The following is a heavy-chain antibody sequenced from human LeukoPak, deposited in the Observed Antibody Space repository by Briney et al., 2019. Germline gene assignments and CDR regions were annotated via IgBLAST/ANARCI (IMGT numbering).Heavy chain of an antibody. CDR2: INHSGST. CDR3: AQSLPRHYYDTTGQYNYYYGMDV. V-gene: IGHV4-34*09. CDR1: GGSFSGYY. J-gene: IGHJ6*02. D-gene: IGHD3-22*01. Sequence: SETLSLTCAVYGGSFSGYYWTWIRQPPGKGLEWIGEINHSGSTNYNPSLKSRLSMSLDTSKNQFSLRLSSVTAADTAVYYCAQSLPRHYYDTTGQYNYYYGMDVWGQGTTVTVSS.